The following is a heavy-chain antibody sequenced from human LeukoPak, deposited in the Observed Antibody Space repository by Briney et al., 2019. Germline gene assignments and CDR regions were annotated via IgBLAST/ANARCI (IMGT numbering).Heavy chain of an antibody. CDR3: ARLSGSYWGWFDP. CDR1: GFTFSDYY. Sequence: GGSLRLSCAASGFTFSDYYMSWVRQAPGKGLEWVANIKQDGSEKYYVDSVKGRFTISRDNAKNSLYLQMNSLRAEDTAVYYCARLSGSYWGWFDPWGQGTQVTVSS. CDR2: IKQDGSEK. J-gene: IGHJ5*02. D-gene: IGHD1-26*01. V-gene: IGHV3-7*01.